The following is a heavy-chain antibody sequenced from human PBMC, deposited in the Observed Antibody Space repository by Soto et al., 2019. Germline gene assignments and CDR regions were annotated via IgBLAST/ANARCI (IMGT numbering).Heavy chain of an antibody. D-gene: IGHD3-10*01. V-gene: IGHV3-30*18. CDR1: GFTFSRYG. J-gene: IGHJ4*02. CDR3: AKDGGADY. CDR2: ISYDGSNQ. Sequence: QVQLVESGGGVVQPGRSLRLSCAASGFTFSRYGRYWVRQAPGKGLEWVARISYDGSNQFYGDSVKGRFTISRDNSKNTLYLQMNSLRSEDTAVYYCAKDGGADYWGQGTLVTVSS.